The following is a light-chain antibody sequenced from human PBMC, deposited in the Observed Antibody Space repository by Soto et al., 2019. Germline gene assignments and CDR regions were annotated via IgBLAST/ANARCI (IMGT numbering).Light chain of an antibody. Sequence: EIVMTQSPGTLSVSPGERVTFSFRASQSVSSNLAWYQQKPGQAPRLLIYDASNRATGIPARFSGSGSGTDFTLTISSLEPEDFAVYYCQQRSNWPPAFGQGTRLEI. CDR1: QSVSSN. V-gene: IGKV3-11*01. CDR2: DAS. J-gene: IGKJ5*01. CDR3: QQRSNWPPA.